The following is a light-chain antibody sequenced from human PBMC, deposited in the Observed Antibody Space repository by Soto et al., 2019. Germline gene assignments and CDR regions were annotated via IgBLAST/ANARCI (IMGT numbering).Light chain of an antibody. Sequence: QSVLTQPPSASGTPGQRVTISCSGSSSNIGSNYVYWYQQLPGTAPKLLIYRNNQRPSGVPDRFSGSKSGTSASLAISGLRSEDEADYYCAAWDDGLSAQHAVFGGGTQLTVL. CDR3: AAWDDGLSAQHAV. J-gene: IGLJ7*01. CDR2: RNN. CDR1: SSNIGSNY. V-gene: IGLV1-47*01.